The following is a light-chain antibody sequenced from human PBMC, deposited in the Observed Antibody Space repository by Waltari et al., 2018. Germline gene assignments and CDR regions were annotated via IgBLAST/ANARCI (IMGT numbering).Light chain of an antibody. CDR1: QKIGNK. CDR2: DAS. J-gene: IGKJ2*01. V-gene: IGKV3-15*01. CDR3: QQYHYWPPAYS. Sequence: EIVLTQSPATLSVSPGERATLSCRASQKIGNKLAWYQQKPGQAPRLLISDASTRATGIPSRFSGSVSETDFTLTISSLQTDDFATYYCQQYHYWPPAYSFGQGTRLEIK.